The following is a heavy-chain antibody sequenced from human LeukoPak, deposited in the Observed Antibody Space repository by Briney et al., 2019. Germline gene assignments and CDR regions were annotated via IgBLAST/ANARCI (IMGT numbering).Heavy chain of an antibody. D-gene: IGHD3-22*01. V-gene: IGHV3-48*04. J-gene: IGHJ4*02. CDR1: GFTFSSYW. CDR2: ISSTGSNI. CDR3: AAKYYFDGSGDY. Sequence: GGSLRLSFRASGFTFSSYWMHWARHASGKGLEWVSYISSTGSNIYYADSVKGRFTISRDNAKNSLYLLMNSLRTEDTAVYYCAAKYYFDGSGDYWGQGTLVTVSS.